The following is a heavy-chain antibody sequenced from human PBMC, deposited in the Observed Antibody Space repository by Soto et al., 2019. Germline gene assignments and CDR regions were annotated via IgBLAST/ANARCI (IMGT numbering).Heavy chain of an antibody. Sequence: EVQLLESGGGLGQPGGSLRLSCAASGFSFSEYAMSWVRQAPGKGLEWVSSFPRSGDSTYYADSVEGRFTISRDNSKNTLYLQMNTPRAEDTDVYYCARASYCTTTSRLEDVWGQGTTVSVSS. CDR1: GFSFSEYA. CDR3: ARASYCTTTSRLEDV. D-gene: IGHD2-2*01. V-gene: IGHV3-23*01. CDR2: FPRSGDST. J-gene: IGHJ6*02.